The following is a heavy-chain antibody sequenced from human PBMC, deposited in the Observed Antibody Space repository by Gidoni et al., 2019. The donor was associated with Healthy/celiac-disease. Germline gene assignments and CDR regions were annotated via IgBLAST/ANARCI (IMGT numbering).Heavy chain of an antibody. D-gene: IGHD3-3*01. V-gene: IGHV5-51*03. Sequence: EVQLVQSGAEVKKPGESLKISLKGSGYSFTSHWIGWVRQMPGKGLEWMGIIYPGASDTRYSPSFQGQVTISADKASSTAYLQWSSLKASDTAMYYCASGDLRSILGVGDYWGQGTLVTVSS. CDR3: ASGDLRSILGVGDY. J-gene: IGHJ4*02. CDR2: IYPGASDT. CDR1: GYSFTSHW.